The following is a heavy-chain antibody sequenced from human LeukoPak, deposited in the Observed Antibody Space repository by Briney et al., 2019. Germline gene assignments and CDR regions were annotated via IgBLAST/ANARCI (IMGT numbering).Heavy chain of an antibody. CDR2: IYYSGST. CDR1: GGSISSYY. Sequence: SETLSLTCTVSGGSISSYYWSWIRQPPGKGLEWIGYIYYSGSTNYNPSLKSRATISVDTSKNQFSLKLSSVTAADTAVYYCAREARTYYDFWSGSAYDAFDIWGQGTMVTVSS. V-gene: IGHV4-59*01. J-gene: IGHJ3*02. D-gene: IGHD3-3*01. CDR3: AREARTYYDFWSGSAYDAFDI.